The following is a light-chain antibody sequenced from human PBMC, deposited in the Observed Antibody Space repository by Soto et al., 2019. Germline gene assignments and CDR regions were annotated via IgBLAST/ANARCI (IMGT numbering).Light chain of an antibody. Sequence: QSALTQPVSVSGSPGQSITISCTGTSSDVGGYNFVSWYQQHPGKAPRLIIYEVSSRPSGVSYRFSGSKSGNTASLTISGLQAEDEADYYCSSYTLRNTLVLFGGGTKVTVL. V-gene: IGLV2-14*01. CDR2: EVS. CDR3: SSYTLRNTLVL. J-gene: IGLJ3*02. CDR1: SSDVGGYNF.